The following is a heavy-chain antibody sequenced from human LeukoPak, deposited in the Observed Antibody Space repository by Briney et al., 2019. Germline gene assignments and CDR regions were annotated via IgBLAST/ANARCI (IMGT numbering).Heavy chain of an antibody. Sequence: ASVEVSCKASGYTFTSYGISWVRQASGQGLGWMGWISAHNGNTNYAQKLQGRVTMTTDTSTSTAYMELRSLRSDDTAVYYCASDLLTGDDYWGQGTLVTVSS. J-gene: IGHJ4*02. CDR3: ASDLLTGDDY. CDR1: GYTFTSYG. V-gene: IGHV1-18*01. CDR2: ISAHNGNT. D-gene: IGHD7-27*01.